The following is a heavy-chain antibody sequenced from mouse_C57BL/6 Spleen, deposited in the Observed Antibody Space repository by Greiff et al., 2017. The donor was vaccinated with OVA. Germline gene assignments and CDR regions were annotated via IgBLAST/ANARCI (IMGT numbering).Heavy chain of an antibody. V-gene: IGHV14-4*01. D-gene: IGHD1-1*01. CDR2: IDPENGDT. CDR3: TRGGGLLQPSFAY. Sequence: VQLQQSGAELVRPGASVKLSCTASGFNIKDDYMHWVKQRPEQGLEWIGWIDPENGDTEYASKFQGKATITADTSSNTAYLQLSSLTSEDTAVYYCTRGGGLLQPSFAYWGQGTLVTVSA. J-gene: IGHJ3*01. CDR1: GFNIKDDY.